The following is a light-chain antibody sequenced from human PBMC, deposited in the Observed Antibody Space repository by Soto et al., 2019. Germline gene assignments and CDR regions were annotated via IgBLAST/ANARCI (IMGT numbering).Light chain of an antibody. CDR3: PQYNSLPT. V-gene: IGKV1-5*03. J-gene: IGKJ1*01. Sequence: DIQMTQSPSTLSASVGDRVTITCRASQSISSWLAWYQQKPGKAPKLLIYKASSLESGVPSRFSCSGSGTEFTLTISSLQPDDLATYYCPQYNSLPTFGQGTKVEIK. CDR2: KAS. CDR1: QSISSW.